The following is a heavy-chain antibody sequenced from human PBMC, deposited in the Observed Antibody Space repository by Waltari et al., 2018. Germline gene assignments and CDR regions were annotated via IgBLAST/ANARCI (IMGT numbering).Heavy chain of an antibody. V-gene: IGHV1-3*01. CDR2: INAGNGNT. D-gene: IGHD3-3*01. J-gene: IGHJ4*02. CDR3: ARGGTRITILGVVPYYFDY. CDR1: GYTFTSYA. Sequence: QVQLVQSGAEVKKPGASVKVSCKASGYTFTSYAMHWVRQAPGQRIEWMGWINAGNGNTKDSQKFTGRVTITRDTSASTAYMELSSLRSEYTAVYYGARGGTRITILGVVPYYFDYWGQGTLVTVSS.